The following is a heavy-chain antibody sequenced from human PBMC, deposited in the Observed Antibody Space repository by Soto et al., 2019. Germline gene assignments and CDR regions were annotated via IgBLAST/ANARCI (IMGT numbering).Heavy chain of an antibody. D-gene: IGHD6-13*01. V-gene: IGHV3-53*01. CDR1: GFTVSSNY. CDR3: ARSLLIAEAGTNWFDP. CDR2: IYSGGST. Sequence: GESLGLACAASGFTVSSNYMSWVRQAPGKGLEWVSVIYSGGSTYYADSVKGRFTISRDNSKNTLYLQMNSLRAEDTALYYCARSLLIAEAGTNWFDPWGQGTLVTVSS. J-gene: IGHJ5*02.